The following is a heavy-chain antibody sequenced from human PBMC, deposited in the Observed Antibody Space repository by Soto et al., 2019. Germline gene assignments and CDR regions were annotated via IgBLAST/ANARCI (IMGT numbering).Heavy chain of an antibody. CDR1: GYTFTYRY. CDR2: ITPFNGNT. V-gene: IGHV1-45*02. CDR3: ASFSTLTVTTYAFDI. D-gene: IGHD4-17*01. Sequence: GASVKVSCKASGYTFTYRYLHWVRQAPGQALEWMGWITPFNGNTNYAQKFQDRVTITRDRSMSTAYMELSSLRSEDTAMYYCASFSTLTVTTYAFDIWGQGPMVTVSS. J-gene: IGHJ3*02.